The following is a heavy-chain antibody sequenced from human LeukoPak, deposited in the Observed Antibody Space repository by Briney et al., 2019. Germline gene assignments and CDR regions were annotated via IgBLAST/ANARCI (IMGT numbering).Heavy chain of an antibody. CDR3: ARARYCSSFSCYMDV. CDR2: IKQDGSEK. CDR1: GFTFSRFW. Sequence: PGGSLRLSCAASGFTFSRFWMSWVRQAPGKGLEGGANIKQDGSEKYYVGSAKGRFTISRDNAKISLYLQMSSLRAEDTAVYYCARARYCSSFSCYMDVWGKGTTTVSS. J-gene: IGHJ6*03. V-gene: IGHV3-7*01. D-gene: IGHD2-15*01.